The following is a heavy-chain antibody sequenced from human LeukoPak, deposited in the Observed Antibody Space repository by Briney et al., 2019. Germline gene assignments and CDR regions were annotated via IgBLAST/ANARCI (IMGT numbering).Heavy chain of an antibody. J-gene: IGHJ1*01. CDR2: INTDGSST. CDR1: GFTFSSYW. CDR3: ATYSSLNRREFQY. D-gene: IGHD3-22*01. Sequence: GGSLRLSCAASGFTFSSYWMHWVRQAPGKGLVWVSRINTDGSSTSYADSAKGRFTISRDNAKNSLYLQMNSLRAEDTAVYYCATYSSLNRREFQYWGQGTLLTVSS. V-gene: IGHV3-74*01.